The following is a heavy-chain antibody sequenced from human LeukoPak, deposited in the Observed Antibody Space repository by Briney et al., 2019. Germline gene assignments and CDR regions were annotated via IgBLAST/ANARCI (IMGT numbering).Heavy chain of an antibody. CDR3: ARDSGDGDYEPLDY. D-gene: IGHD4-17*01. J-gene: IGHJ4*02. V-gene: IGHV3-53*01. Sequence: GGSLRLSCAASGFTFRSYTMNWVRQAPGKGLEWVSIIYRDGSTYYADYVKGRFTISRDNSKNTLYLQMNSLRAEDTAVYYCARDSGDGDYEPLDYWGQGTLVTVSS. CDR1: GFTFRSYT. CDR2: IYRDGST.